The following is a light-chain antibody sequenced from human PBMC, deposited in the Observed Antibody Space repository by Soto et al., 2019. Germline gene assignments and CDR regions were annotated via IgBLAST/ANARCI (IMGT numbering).Light chain of an antibody. Sequence: EIVMTQSPATLSVSPGQRATLSCRASQNVSSNLAWYQQKPGQPPRLLIYGASTRATSNPARFSGSGSGTEFPLTNSCLQSEDFGVYYCQQYNNWPPVTFGGGTKVEIK. CDR3: QQYNNWPPVT. J-gene: IGKJ4*01. CDR2: GAS. CDR1: QNVSSN. V-gene: IGKV3-15*01.